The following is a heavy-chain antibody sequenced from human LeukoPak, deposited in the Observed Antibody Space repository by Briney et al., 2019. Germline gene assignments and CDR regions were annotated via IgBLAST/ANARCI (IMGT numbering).Heavy chain of an antibody. V-gene: IGHV1-2*02. Sequence: ASVNVSCKPSGYTFTGYYIHWVRQAPGQGLEWMGWINPNSGGTNYAQNFQGRVTMTRDTSISTAYMELSRLRSVDTAVYYCVRDDVPPWGQGTLVTVSS. CDR3: VRDDVPP. CDR1: GYTFTGYY. CDR2: INPNSGGT. J-gene: IGHJ5*02. D-gene: IGHD6-6*01.